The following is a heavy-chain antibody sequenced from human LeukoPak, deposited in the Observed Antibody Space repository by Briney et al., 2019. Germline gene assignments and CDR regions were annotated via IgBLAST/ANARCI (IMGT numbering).Heavy chain of an antibody. D-gene: IGHD6-19*01. CDR1: GFTFGDYA. V-gene: IGHV3-49*04. CDR3: TRERTRWLVPYYFDY. Sequence: GGSLRLSCTASGFTFGDYAMSWVRQAPGKGLEWVGFIRSKAYGGTTEYAASVKGRFTISRDDSKSIAYLQMNSLKTEDTAVYYCTRERTRWLVPYYFDYWGQGTLVTVSS. J-gene: IGHJ4*02. CDR2: IRSKAYGGTT.